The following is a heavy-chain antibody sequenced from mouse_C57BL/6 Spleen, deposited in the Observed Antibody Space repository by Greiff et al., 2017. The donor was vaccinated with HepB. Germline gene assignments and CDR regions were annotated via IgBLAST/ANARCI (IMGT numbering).Heavy chain of an antibody. CDR1: GYTFTDYY. CDR2: INPYNGGT. D-gene: IGHD3-2*02. J-gene: IGHJ3*01. CDR3: AKGDSSASFAY. Sequence: EVQLQQSGPVLVKPGASVKMSCKASGYTFTDYYMNWVKPSHGKSLEWIGVINPYNGGTSYNQKFKGKATLTVDKSSSTAYMELNSLTSEDSAVYYCAKGDSSASFAYWGQGTLVTVSA. V-gene: IGHV1-19*01.